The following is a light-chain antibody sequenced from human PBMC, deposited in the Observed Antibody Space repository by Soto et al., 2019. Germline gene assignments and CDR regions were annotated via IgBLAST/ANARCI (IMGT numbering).Light chain of an antibody. CDR1: RSNIGDNT. V-gene: IGLV1-44*01. J-gene: IGLJ1*01. CDR2: ANN. CDR3: ASWDDSLNGYV. Sequence: QSPLTEPPSASASPGQRIYISCSGSRSNIGDNTVNCYQFVPGTAPKLLIYANNQRPSGVPGRFSGSKSGTSASLDISGLQSEDETDYYCASWDDSLNGYVFGSGTKVTVL.